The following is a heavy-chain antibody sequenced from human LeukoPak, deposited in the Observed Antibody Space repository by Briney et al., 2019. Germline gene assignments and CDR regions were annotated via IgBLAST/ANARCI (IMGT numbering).Heavy chain of an antibody. Sequence: SETLSLTCTVSGGSISSGSYYWSWIRQPAGKGLEWIGRIYTTGSTNYNPSLKSRLTISVDTSKNQFSLKLRSVTAADTAVYYWARIKCGGDCRGYYYYSHRDVWGKGTTVTISS. CDR3: ARIKCGGDCRGYYYYSHRDV. J-gene: IGHJ6*03. CDR1: GGSISSGSYY. D-gene: IGHD2-21*02. V-gene: IGHV4-61*02. CDR2: IYTTGST.